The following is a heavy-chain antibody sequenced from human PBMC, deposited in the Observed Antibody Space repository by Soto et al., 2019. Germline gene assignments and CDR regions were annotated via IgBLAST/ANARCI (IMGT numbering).Heavy chain of an antibody. D-gene: IGHD1-1*01. J-gene: IGHJ5*02. CDR1: GYTFSTYG. CDR3: ARDWKGAEGFDP. V-gene: IGHV1-18*01. CDR2: IGADNGDT. Sequence: QVQLVQSGAEVKKPGASVKVSCKASGYTFSTYGFSWVRQAPGQGHEWMGWIGADNGDTNYAQNFQGRVTMTTDTSTTTSYMELRSLTSDDTAVYFCARDWKGAEGFDPWGQGTLVTVSS.